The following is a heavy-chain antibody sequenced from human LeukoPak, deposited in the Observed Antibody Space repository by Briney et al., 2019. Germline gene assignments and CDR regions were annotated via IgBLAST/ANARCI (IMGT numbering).Heavy chain of an antibody. CDR3: EKDLGGAVAGDFDL. Sequence: GGSLRLSCAASGFTFSSYAMSWVRQAPGKGLEWVSAISGSGGSTYYADSVKGRFTISRDNSKNTLYLQMNSLRAEDTAVYYCEKDLGGAVAGDFDLWGRGTLVTVSS. CDR1: GFTFSSYA. V-gene: IGHV3-23*01. J-gene: IGHJ2*01. CDR2: ISGSGGST. D-gene: IGHD6-19*01.